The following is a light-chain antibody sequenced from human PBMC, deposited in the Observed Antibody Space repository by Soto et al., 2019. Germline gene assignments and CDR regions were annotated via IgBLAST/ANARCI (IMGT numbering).Light chain of an antibody. Sequence: QSVLTQPASVSGPPGQSITISCTGTSSDVGGYDYVSWYQQHPGKAPKLMLYDVSNRPSGLSNRFSGSKSGNTASLTISGLQAEDEADYFCTSYAGSSTLYVFGTGTKVTVL. J-gene: IGLJ1*01. CDR3: TSYAGSSTLYV. CDR2: DVS. CDR1: SSDVGGYDY. V-gene: IGLV2-14*01.